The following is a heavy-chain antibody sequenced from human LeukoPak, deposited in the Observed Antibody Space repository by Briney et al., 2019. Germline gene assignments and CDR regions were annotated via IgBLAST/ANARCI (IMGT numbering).Heavy chain of an antibody. CDR3: GRRPGSGSRHFDY. CDR1: GFTISTSTYF. J-gene: IGHJ4*02. D-gene: IGHD3-10*01. Sequence: ASETLSLTCTVSGFTISTSTYFWRWVRQPPGKRLEWIGTVYYTASTYYKPALRSRVTISVDAYKNQFSQKMSSVTAADASVYYCGRRPGSGSRHFDYWGQGTLVTVSS. CDR2: VYYTAST. V-gene: IGHV4-39*01.